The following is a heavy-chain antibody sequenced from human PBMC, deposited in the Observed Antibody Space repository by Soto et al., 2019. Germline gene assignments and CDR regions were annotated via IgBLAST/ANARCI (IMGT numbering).Heavy chain of an antibody. V-gene: IGHV3-7*04. CDR2: IKYDGSEK. Sequence: PGGSLRLSCAASVFTFSSYWMSWVRQAPGKGLEWVANIKYDGSEKYYVDSVKGRFTISRDNAKNSVYLQMNSLRAEDTAVYYCARGEQWLVRWVYWGQGTLVTVSS. CDR1: VFTFSSYW. CDR3: ARGEQWLVRWVY. J-gene: IGHJ4*02. D-gene: IGHD6-19*01.